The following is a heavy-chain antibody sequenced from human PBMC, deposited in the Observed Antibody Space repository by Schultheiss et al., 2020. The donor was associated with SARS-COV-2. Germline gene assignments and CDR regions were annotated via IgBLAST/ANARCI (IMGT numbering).Heavy chain of an antibody. CDR3: ARAPDCGGGSCYGYHYYGMDV. CDR1: GFTLSDYY. CDR2: IRTGGDTT. Sequence: GGSLRLSCAASGFTLSDYYMDWVRQAPGMGLEWVSSIRTGGDTTYYADAVRGRFTISRDNSKNKLYLQMNSLRPEDTAVYYCARAPDCGGGSCYGYHYYGMDVWGQGTTVTVSS. J-gene: IGHJ6*02. V-gene: IGHV3-69-1*01. D-gene: IGHD2-15*01.